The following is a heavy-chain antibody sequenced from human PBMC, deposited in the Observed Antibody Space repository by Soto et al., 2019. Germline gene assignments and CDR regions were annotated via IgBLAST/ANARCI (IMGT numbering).Heavy chain of an antibody. J-gene: IGHJ5*02. CDR1: GFPFSSYA. V-gene: IGHV3-23*01. D-gene: IGHD3-3*01. CDR2: ISGSGGST. Sequence: GGSLRLSCAAFGFPFSSYAMSWVRRAPGKGLEWVPAISGSGGSTYYADSVKGRFTISRDNSKNTLYLQMNSLRAEDTAVYYCAKDGNKAYYDFWSAYSSPQWYNWFDPWGQGTLVTVSS. CDR3: AKDGNKAYYDFWSAYSSPQWYNWFDP.